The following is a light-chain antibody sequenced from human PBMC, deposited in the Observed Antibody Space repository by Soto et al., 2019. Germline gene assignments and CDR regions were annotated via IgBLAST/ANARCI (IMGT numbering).Light chain of an antibody. CDR1: QIISSW. J-gene: IGKJ1*01. Sequence: DIQMTQSPSTLSASVGDSITIPCRASQIISSWLAWYQQKTGKAHKLLIYDASNLESGVPSRFSGSGSGTEFTLTISSLQPDDFATYYCQHYNTYSPWTFGQGTKVDI. CDR3: QHYNTYSPWT. CDR2: DAS. V-gene: IGKV1-5*01.